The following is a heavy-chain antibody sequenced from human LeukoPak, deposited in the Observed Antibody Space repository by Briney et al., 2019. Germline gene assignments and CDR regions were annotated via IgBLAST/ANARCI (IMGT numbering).Heavy chain of an antibody. D-gene: IGHD4-17*01. Sequence: PSETLSLTCTVSGGSISSYYWSWIRQPPGKGLEWIGYIYYSGSTNYNPSLKSRVTISVDTSKNQFSLKLSSVTAADTAVYYCARGGYGDFTDFDYWGQGTLVTVSS. J-gene: IGHJ4*02. CDR2: IYYSGST. V-gene: IGHV4-59*12. CDR1: GGSISSYY. CDR3: ARGGYGDFTDFDY.